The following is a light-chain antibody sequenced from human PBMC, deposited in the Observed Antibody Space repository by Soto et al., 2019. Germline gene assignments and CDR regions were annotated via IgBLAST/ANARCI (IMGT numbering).Light chain of an antibody. V-gene: IGKV3-11*01. CDR1: QSVSSY. Sequence: EIVLTQSTATLSLSPGERATLSCRASQSVSSYLAWYQQKPGQAPRLLIYDASNRATGIPARFSGSGSGTDFSLTISSLEPEDFAVYYCQQRRNWPPLTFGGGTKVEIK. CDR2: DAS. CDR3: QQRRNWPPLT. J-gene: IGKJ4*01.